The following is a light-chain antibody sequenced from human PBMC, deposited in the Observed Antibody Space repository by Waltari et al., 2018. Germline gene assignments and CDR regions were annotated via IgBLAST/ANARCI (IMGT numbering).Light chain of an antibody. CDR1: QGVSSN. Sequence: EIVMTQSPATLSVSPGERATLSCRASQGVSSNLAWYQQKPGQAPRLLVYGASTRATVIPARFSGSGSGTEFTLSISSMQSEDSAVYYCQQYNNWPRTFGQGTKVEIK. V-gene: IGKV3-15*01. J-gene: IGKJ1*01. CDR3: QQYNNWPRT. CDR2: GAS.